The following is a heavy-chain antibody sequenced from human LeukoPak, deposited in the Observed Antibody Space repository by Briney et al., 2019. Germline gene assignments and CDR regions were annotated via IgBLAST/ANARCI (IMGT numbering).Heavy chain of an antibody. CDR3: AKDMGPYYDSSGLDY. CDR1: GFTFDDYA. V-gene: IGHV3-9*01. Sequence: PGRSLRLSCAAPGFTFDDYAMHWVRQAPGKGLEWVSGISWNSGSIGYADSVKGRFTISRDNAKNSLYLQMNSLRAEDTALYYCAKDMGPYYDSSGLDYWGQGTLVTVSS. J-gene: IGHJ4*02. CDR2: ISWNSGSI. D-gene: IGHD3-22*01.